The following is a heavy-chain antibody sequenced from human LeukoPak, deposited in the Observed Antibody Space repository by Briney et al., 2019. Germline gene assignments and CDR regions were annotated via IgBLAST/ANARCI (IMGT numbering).Heavy chain of an antibody. CDR2: ISSSSSTI. CDR3: ARDLRIAAAGTRYFDY. Sequence: GGSLRLSCAASGFTFSSYSMNWVRQAPGKGLEWVSYISSSSSTIYYADSVKGRFTISRDNAKNSLYLQMNSLRAEDTAVYYCARDLRIAAAGTRYFDYWGQGTLVTVSS. CDR1: GFTFSSYS. D-gene: IGHD6-13*01. J-gene: IGHJ4*02. V-gene: IGHV3-48*04.